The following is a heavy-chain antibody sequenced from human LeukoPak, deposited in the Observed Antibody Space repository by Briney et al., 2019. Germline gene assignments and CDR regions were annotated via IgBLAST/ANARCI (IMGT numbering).Heavy chain of an antibody. Sequence: ASVKVSCKASGYTFTGYCMYWVRQATGQGLEWMGWMNPNNGKTGYAQRFQGRDTMNRNTSISTAYMELSSLRSEGTAVYYCAREGFDVLLWFRELLRSNWFDPWGQETLVTVSS. J-gene: IGHJ5*02. CDR3: AREGFDVLLWFRELLRSNWFDP. CDR1: GYTFTGYC. V-gene: IGHV1-8*02. D-gene: IGHD3-10*01. CDR2: MNPNNGKT.